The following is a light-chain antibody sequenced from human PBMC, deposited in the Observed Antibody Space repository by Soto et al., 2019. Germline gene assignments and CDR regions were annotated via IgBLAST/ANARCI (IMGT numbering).Light chain of an antibody. J-gene: IGKJ4*01. CDR1: QGVSSY. V-gene: IGKV3D-11*01. Sequence: EIVLTQSPATLSLSPGERATLSYRASQGVSSYLAWYQQKPGQAPRLLIYDASNRATGIPARFSGSGPGTDFTLTISSLEPEDFAVYYCQQGSNWPFGGGTKVEIK. CDR3: QQGSNWP. CDR2: DAS.